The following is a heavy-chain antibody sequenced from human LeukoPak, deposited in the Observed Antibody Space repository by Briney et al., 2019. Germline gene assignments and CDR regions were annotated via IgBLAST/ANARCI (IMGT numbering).Heavy chain of an antibody. CDR2: IRYDGSNK. V-gene: IGHV3-30*02. CDR1: GFTFSSYG. CDR3: ATYRQVLLPFES. Sequence: GGSLRLSCAASGFTFSSYGMHWVRQAPGKGLEWVAFIRYDGSNKYYADSVKGRFTISRDNSRNTLYLQMNSLGAEDTAVYYCATYRQVLLPFESWGQGTLVTVSS. J-gene: IGHJ4*02. D-gene: IGHD2-8*02.